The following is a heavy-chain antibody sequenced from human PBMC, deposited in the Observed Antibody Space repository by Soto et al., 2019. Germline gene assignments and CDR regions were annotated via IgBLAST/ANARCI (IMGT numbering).Heavy chain of an antibody. J-gene: IGHJ4*02. D-gene: IGHD3-22*01. CDR2: IYPDNSDT. V-gene: IGHV5-51*01. CDR3: VRPDSTGYYLY. Sequence: GESLKISCKVSGYTFFNSWIGWVRQMPGKGLEWMGIIYPDNSDTRYSPSFQGQVIMSVDKSIRTAYLQWRSLKASDTAMYYCVRPDSTGYYLYWGQGTLVTVSS. CDR1: GYTFFNSW.